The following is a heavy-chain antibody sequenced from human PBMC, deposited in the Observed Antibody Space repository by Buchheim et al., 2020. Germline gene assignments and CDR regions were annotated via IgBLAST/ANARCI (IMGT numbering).Heavy chain of an antibody. Sequence: EVQLVESGGGLVQPGGSLRLSCAASGFTVSSNYMSWVRQAPGKGLEWVSVIYSGGSTYYADSVKGRFTISRDNSKNTLYLQMNGLRAEDTAVYYCARDRYGDYSLYGMDVWGQGTT. CDR1: GFTVSSNY. J-gene: IGHJ6*02. CDR3: ARDRYGDYSLYGMDV. CDR2: IYSGGST. D-gene: IGHD4-17*01. V-gene: IGHV3-66*01.